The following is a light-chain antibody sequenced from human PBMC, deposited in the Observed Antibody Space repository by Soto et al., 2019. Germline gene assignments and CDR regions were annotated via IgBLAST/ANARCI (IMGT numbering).Light chain of an antibody. V-gene: IGKV1-27*01. CDR2: AAS. J-gene: IGKJ3*01. Sequence: DIRMTQSPSSLSASVGDRVTITCRASQDIRNDLAWYQQKPGKVPKVLIHAASTLQSGVPPRFSGSGSGTDFTPNISGLQPDDGATYYCQKCNIAPFTFGPGTKVDIK. CDR1: QDIRND. CDR3: QKCNIAPFT.